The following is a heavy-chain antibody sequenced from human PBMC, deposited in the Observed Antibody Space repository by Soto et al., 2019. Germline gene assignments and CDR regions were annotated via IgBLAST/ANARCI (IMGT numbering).Heavy chain of an antibody. CDR1: GGSISSGGYY. CDR3: ARAGDSDDAFDI. D-gene: IGHD7-27*01. J-gene: IGHJ3*02. CDR2: IYYSGST. Sequence: SLTCTVSGGSISSGGYYWSWIRQHPGKGLEWIGYIYYSGSTYYNPSLKSRVTISVDTSKNQFSLKLSSVTAADTAVYYCARAGDSDDAFDIWGQGTMVTVSS. V-gene: IGHV4-31*03.